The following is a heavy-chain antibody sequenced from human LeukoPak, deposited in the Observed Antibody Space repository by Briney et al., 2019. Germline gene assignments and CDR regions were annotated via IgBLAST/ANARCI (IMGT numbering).Heavy chain of an antibody. V-gene: IGHV3-33*01. D-gene: IGHD4-17*01. CDR3: ARSTVTTHGYFDY. CDR2: IWFDGSNT. J-gene: IGHJ4*02. Sequence: TGGSLRLSCAASGFTFSRYGMHWVRQASGKGLEWVAVIWFDGSNTYYADSVKGRFTISRDTSKNTLYLQMNSLRAEDTAKYYCARSTVTTHGYFDYWGQGTLVTVSS. CDR1: GFTFSRYG.